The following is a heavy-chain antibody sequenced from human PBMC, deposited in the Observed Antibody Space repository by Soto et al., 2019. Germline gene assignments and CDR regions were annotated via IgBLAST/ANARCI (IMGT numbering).Heavy chain of an antibody. CDR1: GYTFTSYA. J-gene: IGHJ4*02. V-gene: IGHV1-3*01. D-gene: IGHD3-22*01. CDR3: ASDYYDSSGYAIFDY. CDR2: IDAGNGNT. Sequence: ASVKVSCKASGYTFTSYAMHWVRQAPGQRLEWMGWIDAGNGNTKYSQKFQGRVTITRDTSASTAYMELSSLRSEDTAVYYCASDYYDSSGYAIFDYWGQGTLVTVSS.